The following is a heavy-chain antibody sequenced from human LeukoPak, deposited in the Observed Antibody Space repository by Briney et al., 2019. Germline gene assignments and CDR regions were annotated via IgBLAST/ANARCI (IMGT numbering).Heavy chain of an antibody. D-gene: IGHD4-17*01. J-gene: IGHJ4*02. Sequence: ASVKVSCKASGYTFTSYAMHWVRQAPGQRLEWMGWINAGNGNTKYSQKFQGRVTITRDTSASTAYMELSSLRSEDTAVSYCACSVTTQFQGDYWGQGTLVTVSS. CDR3: ACSVTTQFQGDY. CDR2: INAGNGNT. V-gene: IGHV1-3*01. CDR1: GYTFTSYA.